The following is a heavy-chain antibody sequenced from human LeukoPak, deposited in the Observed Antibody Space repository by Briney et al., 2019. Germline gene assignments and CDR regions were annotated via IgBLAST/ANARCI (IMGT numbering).Heavy chain of an antibody. CDR1: GGSFSGYY. D-gene: IGHD6-19*01. J-gene: IGHJ3*02. CDR2: INHSGST. CDR3: ARVGGWDAFDI. V-gene: IGHV4-34*01. Sequence: PSETLSLTCAVYGGSFSGYYWSWIRQPPGKGLEWIGEINHSGSTNYNPSLKSRVTISVDTSKNQFSLKLSSVTAADTAVYYCARVGGWDAFDIWGQGTMVTVSS.